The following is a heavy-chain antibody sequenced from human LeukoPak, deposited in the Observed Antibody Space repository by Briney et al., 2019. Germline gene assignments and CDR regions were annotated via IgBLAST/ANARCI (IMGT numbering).Heavy chain of an antibody. D-gene: IGHD2-2*01. CDR2: ISAYNGNT. CDR3: ARGLARVVPAAMGIDY. Sequence: ASVKVSCKASGYTFTSYDINWVRQATGQGLEWMGRISAYNGNTNYAQKLQGRVTMTTDTSTSTAYMELRSLRSDDTAVYYCARGLARVVPAAMGIDYWGQGTLVTVSS. J-gene: IGHJ4*02. CDR1: GYTFTSYD. V-gene: IGHV1-18*01.